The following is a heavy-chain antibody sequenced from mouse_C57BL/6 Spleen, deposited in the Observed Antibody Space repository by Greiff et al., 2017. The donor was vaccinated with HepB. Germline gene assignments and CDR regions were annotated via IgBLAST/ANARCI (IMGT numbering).Heavy chain of an antibody. V-gene: IGHV1-81*01. CDR1: GYTFTSYG. J-gene: IGHJ4*01. Sequence: QVQLQQSGAELARPGASVKLSCKASGYTFTSYGISWVKQRTGQGLEWIGEIYPRSGNTYYNEKFKGKATLTADKSSSTAYMELRSLTSEDSAVYFCALYYGYDGYAMDYWGQGTSVTVAS. D-gene: IGHD2-2*01. CDR2: IYPRSGNT. CDR3: ALYYGYDGYAMDY.